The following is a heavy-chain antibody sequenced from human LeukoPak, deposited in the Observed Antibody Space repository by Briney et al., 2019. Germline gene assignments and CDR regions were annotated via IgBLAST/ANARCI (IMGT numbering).Heavy chain of an antibody. V-gene: IGHV3-11*04. CDR1: GFTFSDHY. D-gene: IGHD1-7*01. Sequence: GGSLRLSCAASGFTFSDHYMSWIRQAPGKGLEWVSYISSSGSTIYYADSVKGRFTISRDNAKNSLYLQMNSLRAEDTAVYYCARVELAPYYYYMDVWGKGTTVTVSS. CDR2: ISSSGSTI. CDR3: ARVELAPYYYYMDV. J-gene: IGHJ6*03.